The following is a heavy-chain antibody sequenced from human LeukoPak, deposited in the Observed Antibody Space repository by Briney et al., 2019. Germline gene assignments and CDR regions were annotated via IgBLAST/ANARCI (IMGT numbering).Heavy chain of an antibody. CDR2: INPNSGVT. J-gene: IGHJ6*02. V-gene: IGHV1-2*02. CDR3: AKEGFSGAGGMDV. CDR1: GYTFTDYY. Sequence: GASVKVSCKASGYTFTDYYMHWVRQAPGQGLEWMGWINPNSGVTNYAQKFQGRVTMTRDTSISTAYMELRRLRSDDTALYYCAKEGFSGAGGMDVWGQGSTVTVSS. D-gene: IGHD3-10*01.